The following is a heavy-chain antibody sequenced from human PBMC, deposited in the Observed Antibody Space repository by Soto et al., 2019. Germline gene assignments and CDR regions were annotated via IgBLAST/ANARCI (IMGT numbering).Heavy chain of an antibody. CDR1: GYTFTSYG. CDR3: ARDRSTVIRSDYYYYGMDV. D-gene: IGHD4-17*01. CDR2: ISAYNGNT. J-gene: IGHJ6*02. V-gene: IGHV1-18*01. Sequence: QVQLVQSGAEVKKPGASVKVSCKASGYTFTSYGISWVRQAPGQGLEWMGWISAYNGNTNYAQKLQGRVTMTTDTSTSTAYMELRSLRSDDTAVYYCARDRSTVIRSDYYYYGMDVWGQWTTVTVSS.